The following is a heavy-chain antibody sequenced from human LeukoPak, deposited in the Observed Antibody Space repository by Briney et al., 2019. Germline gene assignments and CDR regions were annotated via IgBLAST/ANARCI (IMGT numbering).Heavy chain of an antibody. J-gene: IGHJ4*02. CDR2: ISAYNGNT. Sequence: ASVKVSCKASGYTFTSYGISWVRQAPGQGLEWMGWISAYNGNTNYAQKLQGRVTMTTDTSTSTAYMELRSLRSGDTAVYYCARIQTSYSSGWYTPPNFDYWGQGTLVTVSS. CDR3: ARIQTSYSSGWYTPPNFDY. D-gene: IGHD6-19*01. CDR1: GYTFTSYG. V-gene: IGHV1-18*01.